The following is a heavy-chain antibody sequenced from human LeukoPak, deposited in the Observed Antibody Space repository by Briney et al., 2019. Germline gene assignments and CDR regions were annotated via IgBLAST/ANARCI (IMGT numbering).Heavy chain of an antibody. V-gene: IGHV1-69*01. J-gene: IGHJ6*03. CDR2: IIPIFGTS. CDR3: ARALLADYYGSGSQPLYYYYMDV. CDR1: GGTFSSYA. Sequence: SVKISCKASGGTFSSYAISWVRQAPGQGLEWMGGIIPIFGTSNYAQKFQGRVTITADESTSTAYMELTSLRSEDTAVYYCARALLADYYGSGSQPLYYYYMDVWGKGTTVTVSS. D-gene: IGHD3-10*01.